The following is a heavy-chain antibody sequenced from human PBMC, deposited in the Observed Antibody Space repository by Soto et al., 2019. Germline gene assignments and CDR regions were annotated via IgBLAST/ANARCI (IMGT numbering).Heavy chain of an antibody. D-gene: IGHD3-22*01. V-gene: IGHV3-7*01. CDR1: GLTFSSYW. J-gene: IGHJ4*02. CDR2: IKQDGSEK. Sequence: QPGGSLRLSCAASGLTFSSYWMSWVRQAPGKGLEWVANIKQDGSEKYYVDSVKGRFTISRDNAKNSLYLQMNSLRVEDTAVYYCARAYYYVRSGYAPGGYWGQGTLATVS. CDR3: ARAYYYVRSGYAPGGY.